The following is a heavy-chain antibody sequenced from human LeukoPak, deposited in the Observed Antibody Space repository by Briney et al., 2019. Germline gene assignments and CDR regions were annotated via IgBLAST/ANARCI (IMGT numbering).Heavy chain of an antibody. CDR1: GYTVTSYS. CDR3: ARAPYCSSTSCRDYYYYMDV. CDR2: ISAYNGNT. D-gene: IGHD2-2*01. Sequence: ASVRVSRETSGYTVTSYSVSWVRRCTGQGLEWVGWISAYNGNTNYAQKLQGRVTMTTDTSTSTAYMELSSLRSDDTAVYYCARAPYCSSTSCRDYYYYMDVWGKGTTVTVSS. J-gene: IGHJ6*03. V-gene: IGHV1-18*01.